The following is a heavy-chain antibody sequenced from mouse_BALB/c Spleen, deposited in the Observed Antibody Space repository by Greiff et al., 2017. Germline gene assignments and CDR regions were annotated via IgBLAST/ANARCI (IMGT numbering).Heavy chain of an antibody. CDR2: ISSGGSYT. CDR3: ARRGYDYDEGHAMDY. J-gene: IGHJ4*01. Sequence: EVKLVESGGDLVKPGGSLKLSCAASGFTFSSYGMSWVRQTPDKRLEWVATISSGGSYTYYPDSVKGRFTISRDNAKNTLYLQLSSLKSEDTARYYCARRGYDYDEGHAMDYWGQGTSVTVSS. D-gene: IGHD2-4*01. CDR1: GFTFSSYG. V-gene: IGHV5-6*02.